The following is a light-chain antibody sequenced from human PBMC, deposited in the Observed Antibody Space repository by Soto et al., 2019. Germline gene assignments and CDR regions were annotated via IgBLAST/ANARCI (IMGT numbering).Light chain of an antibody. J-gene: IGKJ4*01. CDR2: GAS. V-gene: IGKV3-20*01. CDR1: QSVSSNY. Sequence: EIVLTQSPGTLSLSPGERATLSCRASQSVSSNYVAWFQQKNGQAPRLLICGASNRATGSPDGFSGSGSGTDFTLTISRVEPEDFAVYYCLEFASNFGGGTKWIS. CDR3: LEFASN.